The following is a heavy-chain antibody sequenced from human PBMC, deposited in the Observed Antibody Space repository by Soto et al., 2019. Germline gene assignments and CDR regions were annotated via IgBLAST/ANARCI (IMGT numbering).Heavy chain of an antibody. V-gene: IGHV3-30*03. CDR2: ISYDGSNK. J-gene: IGHJ5*02. D-gene: IGHD3-10*01. CDR1: GFTFSSYG. CDR3: ATSGGGYYYGSGSYSGGSWFDP. Sequence: PGGSLRLSCAASGFTFSSYGMHWVRQAPGKGLEWVAVISYDGSNKYYADSVKGRFTISRDNSKNTLYLQMNSLRAEDTAVYYCATSGGGYYYGSGSYSGGSWFDPWGQGTLVTVSS.